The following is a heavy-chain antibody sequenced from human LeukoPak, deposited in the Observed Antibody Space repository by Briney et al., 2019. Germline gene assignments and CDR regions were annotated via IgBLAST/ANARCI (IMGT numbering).Heavy chain of an antibody. V-gene: IGHV4-39*01. Sequence: SETLSLTCTVSGGSISSSSYYWGWIRQPPGKGLEWIGSTYYRGSTYYNPSLESRVSIYVDTSKNQFFLNVTSVTAADTAVYYCSRARAPVVIDVGYWGQGNLVTVAS. CDR3: SRARAPVVIDVGY. D-gene: IGHD3-22*01. CDR1: GGSISSSSYY. CDR2: TYYRGST. J-gene: IGHJ4*02.